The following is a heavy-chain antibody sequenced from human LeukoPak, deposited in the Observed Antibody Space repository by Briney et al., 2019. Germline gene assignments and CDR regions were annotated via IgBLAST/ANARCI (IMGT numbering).Heavy chain of an antibody. CDR2: INWNGGST. V-gene: IGHV3-20*04. D-gene: IGHD1-20*01. J-gene: IGHJ4*02. Sequence: GGSLRLSCAASGFTFGDYGMSWVRQAPGKGLEWVAGINWNGGSTGYADSVRGRFTLSRDYAKNSLYLQMNSLRAEDTAVYYCARDHMRGWTGITGVNAQVYWGQGTLVTVSS. CDR1: GFTFGDYG. CDR3: ARDHMRGWTGITGVNAQVY.